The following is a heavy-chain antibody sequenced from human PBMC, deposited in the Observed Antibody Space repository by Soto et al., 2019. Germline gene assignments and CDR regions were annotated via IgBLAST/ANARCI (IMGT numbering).Heavy chain of an antibody. Sequence: GGSLRLSCAASGFRFSSYDMSWVRQAPGKGLEWVSAISGSGSTTYYADSVKGRFTISRDNSKNTLYLQMNGLRAEDTAVYYCANRDTSMVTRYYYGMDVWGQGTTVTVSS. V-gene: IGHV3-23*01. CDR1: GFRFSSYD. CDR3: ANRDTSMVTRYYYGMDV. J-gene: IGHJ6*02. CDR2: ISGSGSTT. D-gene: IGHD5-18*01.